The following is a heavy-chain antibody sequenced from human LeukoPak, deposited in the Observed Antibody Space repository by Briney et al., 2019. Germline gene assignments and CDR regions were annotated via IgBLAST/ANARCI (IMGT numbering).Heavy chain of an antibody. Sequence: PGGSLRLSCAASAITFSTYAMSWVRQAPGKGLECVSVISGGAGSTYYADSVKGRFTISRDNSKNTLYLQMNSLRAEDTAVYYCAREGLSYYYGMDVWGQGTTVTVSS. V-gene: IGHV3-23*01. CDR1: AITFSTYA. J-gene: IGHJ6*02. CDR3: AREGLSYYYGMDV. CDR2: ISGGAGST.